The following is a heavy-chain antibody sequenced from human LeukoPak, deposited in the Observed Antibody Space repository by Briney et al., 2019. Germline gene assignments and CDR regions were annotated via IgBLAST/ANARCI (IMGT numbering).Heavy chain of an antibody. CDR3: ARSYCSSSCYAVGAFDI. Sequence: SHTLSLTCTVSGGSISSSSHYWGWIRQPPGKGLEWMGRIYYSGTTYYSPSLKSRVTISVDMSKNQFSLRLSSVTAADTAAYYCARSYCSSSCYAVGAFDIWGQGTVVTVSS. CDR2: IYYSGTT. CDR1: GGSISSSSHY. D-gene: IGHD2-2*01. J-gene: IGHJ3*02. V-gene: IGHV4-39*01.